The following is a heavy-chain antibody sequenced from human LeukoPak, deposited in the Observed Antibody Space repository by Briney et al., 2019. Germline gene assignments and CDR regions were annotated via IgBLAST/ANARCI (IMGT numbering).Heavy chain of an antibody. CDR2: IYYSGST. V-gene: IGHV4-59*01. Sequence: SETLSLTCTVSGGSISSYYWGWLRQPPGKGLEWIGYIYYSGSTNYNPSLKSRVTISVDTSKNQFSLKLSSVTAADTAVYYCARDGGGYYDILTGYYGWFGAGSQGTLVTVSS. CDR1: GGSISSYY. D-gene: IGHD3-9*01. J-gene: IGHJ5*02. CDR3: ARDGGGYYDILTGYYGWFGA.